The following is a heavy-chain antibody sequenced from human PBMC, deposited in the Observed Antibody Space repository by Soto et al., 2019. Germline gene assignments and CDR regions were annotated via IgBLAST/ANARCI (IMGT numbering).Heavy chain of an antibody. CDR2: IYYSGST. V-gene: IGHV4-59*01. Sequence: SETLSLTCIVSSGSISTYYWNWIRQPPGKELEWIGYIYYSGSTHYNPSLKSRVTISVDTSKNQFSMKLTSVTAADTAVYYCVRLSYYYDGSGYRLDYWGQGTLVTVSS. J-gene: IGHJ4*02. D-gene: IGHD3-22*01. CDR3: VRLSYYYDGSGYRLDY. CDR1: SGSISTYY.